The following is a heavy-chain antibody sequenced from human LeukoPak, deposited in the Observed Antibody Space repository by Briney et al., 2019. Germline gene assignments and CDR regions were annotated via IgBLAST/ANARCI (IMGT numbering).Heavy chain of an antibody. CDR3: ARDRVYGDYKLDY. V-gene: IGHV3-30-3*01. J-gene: IGHJ4*02. D-gene: IGHD4-17*01. CDR2: ISYDGSNK. CDR1: GFTFSSYP. Sequence: PGRSLRLSCAASGFTFSSYPMHWVRQAPGKGLEWVAVISYDGSNKYYADSVKGRFTISRDNSKNTLYLQMNSLRAEDTAVYYCARDRVYGDYKLDYWGQGTLVTVSS.